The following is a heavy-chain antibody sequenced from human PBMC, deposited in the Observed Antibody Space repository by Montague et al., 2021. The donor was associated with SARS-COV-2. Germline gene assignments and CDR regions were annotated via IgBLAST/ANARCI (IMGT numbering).Heavy chain of an antibody. CDR3: ARVGITMVRGVMLTGQHYYYGMDV. V-gene: IGHV3-30-3*01. Sequence: SLRLSCAASGFTVSSYALHWVRQAPGKGLEWVAVISYDGSNQYYSYSXXVLFPISRDNSKNTLYLQMNSLRAEDMAVSYCARVGITMVRGVMLTGQHYYYGMDVWGQGTTVTVSS. J-gene: IGHJ6*02. CDR1: GFTVSSYA. CDR2: ISYDGSNQ. D-gene: IGHD3-10*01.